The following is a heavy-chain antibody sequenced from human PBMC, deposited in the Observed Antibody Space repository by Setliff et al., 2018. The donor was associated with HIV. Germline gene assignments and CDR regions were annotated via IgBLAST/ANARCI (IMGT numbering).Heavy chain of an antibody. D-gene: IGHD3-22*01. CDR3: ARDSSGVLSLRYMDV. Sequence: GASVKVSCKASGGTFSSFAINWVRQAPGQGLEWMGGIISVFGTTHYSQKFQGRVTITADESTSTAYMGLSSLRSEDTAVYYCARDSSGVLSLRYMDVWGKGTTVTVSS. CDR2: IISVFGTT. V-gene: IGHV1-69*13. CDR1: GGTFSSFA. J-gene: IGHJ6*03.